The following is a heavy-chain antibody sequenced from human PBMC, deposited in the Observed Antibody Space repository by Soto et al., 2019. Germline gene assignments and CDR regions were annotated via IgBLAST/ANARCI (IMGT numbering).Heavy chain of an antibody. CDR2: ISAYNGNT. Sequence: ASVKVSCKASGYTFTSYGISWVRQAPGQGLEWMGWISAYNGNTNYAQKLQGRVTMTTDTSTSTAYMELRSLRSDDTAVYYCARQQWLYSYYGMDVWGQGTTVTVSS. D-gene: IGHD6-19*01. CDR3: ARQQWLYSYYGMDV. V-gene: IGHV1-18*01. J-gene: IGHJ6*02. CDR1: GYTFTSYG.